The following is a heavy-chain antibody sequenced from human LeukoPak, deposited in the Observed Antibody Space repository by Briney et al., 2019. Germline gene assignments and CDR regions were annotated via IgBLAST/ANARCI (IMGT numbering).Heavy chain of an antibody. J-gene: IGHJ4*02. CDR2: IRYDGSNK. V-gene: IGHV3-30*02. D-gene: IGHD3-10*01. CDR1: GFTFSSYG. Sequence: PGGSLRLSCAASGFTFSSYGMHWVRQAPGKGLEWVAFIRYDGSNKYYADSVKGRFTISRDNSKNTLYLQMNSLRAEDTAVYYCARALFAGSPRGPFDYWGQGTLVTVSS. CDR3: ARALFAGSPRGPFDY.